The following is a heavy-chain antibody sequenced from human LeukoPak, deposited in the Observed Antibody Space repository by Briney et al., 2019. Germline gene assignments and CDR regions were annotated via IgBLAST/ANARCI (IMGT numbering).Heavy chain of an antibody. CDR3: AGGKLREQVDY. J-gene: IGHJ4*02. CDR1: GFTFSSYA. Sequence: PGGSLRLSCAASGFTFSSYAMSWVRQAPGKGLEWVSAISGSGGSTYYADSVKGRFTISRDNAKNSLYLQMNSLRAEDAAVYYCAGGKLREQVDYWGQGTLVTVSS. V-gene: IGHV3-23*01. D-gene: IGHD1/OR15-1a*01. CDR2: ISGSGGST.